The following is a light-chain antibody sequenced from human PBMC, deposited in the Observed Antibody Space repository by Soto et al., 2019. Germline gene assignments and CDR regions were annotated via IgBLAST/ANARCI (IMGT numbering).Light chain of an antibody. CDR3: QQRSNWRVT. CDR2: DES. CDR1: QSLSSNY. Sequence: EIVLTQSRGTLALSPGERATLSCRASQSLSSNYLAWYQQKPGQAPRILIYDESNRATGIPDRFSGSGSGTDFNLTISRLEPEDIAVYYCQQRSNWRVTFGGGTKVDIK. J-gene: IGKJ4*01. V-gene: IGKV3D-20*02.